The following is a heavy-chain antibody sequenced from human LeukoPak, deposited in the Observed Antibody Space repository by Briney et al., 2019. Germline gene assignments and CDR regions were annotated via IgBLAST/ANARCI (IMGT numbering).Heavy chain of an antibody. J-gene: IGHJ4*02. CDR1: GYTLTELS. CDR2: FDPEDGET. Sequence: ASVKVSCKVSGYTLTELSMHWVRQAPGKGLEWMGGFDPEDGETIYAQKFQGRVTMTEDTPTDTAYMELSSLRSEGTAVYYCATDLHRQYYDFWSGYFNWGQGTLVTVSS. V-gene: IGHV1-24*01. D-gene: IGHD3-3*01. CDR3: ATDLHRQYYDFWSGYFN.